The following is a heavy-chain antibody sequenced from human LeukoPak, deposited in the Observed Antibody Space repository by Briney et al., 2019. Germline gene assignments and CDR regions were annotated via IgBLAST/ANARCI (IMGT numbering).Heavy chain of an antibody. CDR2: TYYRSKWYN. D-gene: IGHD6-6*01. V-gene: IGHV6-1*01. Sequence: SQTLSLTCAISGDSVSRNSAAWNWIRQSPSRGLEWLGRTYYRSKWYNDYAVSVKSRITINPDTSKNQFSLQLNSVTPEDTAVYYCASSRPAARPDFSLSSWGQGTLVTVSS. CDR3: ASSRPAARPDFSLSS. J-gene: IGHJ5*02. CDR1: GDSVSRNSAA.